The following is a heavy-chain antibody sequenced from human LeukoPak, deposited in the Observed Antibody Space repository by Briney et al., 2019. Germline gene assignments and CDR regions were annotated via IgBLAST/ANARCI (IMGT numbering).Heavy chain of an antibody. CDR1: GFTFSSYG. CDR3: ARVYRSSHHYYYYYYMGV. D-gene: IGHD6-13*01. CDR2: ISGSGGST. Sequence: SGGSLRLSCAASGFTFSSYGMSGVRQAPGKGREGVSAISGSGGSTYYADSVKGRFTISRDNAKNTLYLQMNSLRAEDTAVYHCARVYRSSHHYYYYYYMGVWGKGTTVTISS. J-gene: IGHJ6*03. V-gene: IGHV3-23*01.